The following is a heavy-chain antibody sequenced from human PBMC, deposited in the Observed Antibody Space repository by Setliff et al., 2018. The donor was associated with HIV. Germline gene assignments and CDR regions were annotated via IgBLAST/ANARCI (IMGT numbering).Heavy chain of an antibody. D-gene: IGHD1-26*01. Sequence: ASVKVSCKASGYTFTSYVMHWVRQAPGQRLEGMGWINAGNGNTKYSQKFQGRVTFTRDTSASTAYTELSSLRSEDTAVYYCARPVGAMGFDPWGQGTLVTVSS. V-gene: IGHV1-3*01. CDR1: GYTFTSYV. J-gene: IGHJ5*02. CDR3: ARPVGAMGFDP. CDR2: INAGNGNT.